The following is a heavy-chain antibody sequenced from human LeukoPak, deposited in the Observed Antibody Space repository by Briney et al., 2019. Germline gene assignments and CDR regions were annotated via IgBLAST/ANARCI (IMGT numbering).Heavy chain of an antibody. D-gene: IGHD2-2*01. J-gene: IGHJ1*01. CDR2: ISAYNGNT. CDR1: GYTFTSYG. V-gene: IGHV1-18*04. Sequence: ASVKVSCKASGYTFTSYGISWVRQAPGQGLEWMGWISAYNGNTNYAQKLQGRVTMTEDTSTDTAYMELSSLRSEDTAVYYCATYGIVVVPAAEYFQHWGQGTLVTVSS. CDR3: ATYGIVVVPAAEYFQH.